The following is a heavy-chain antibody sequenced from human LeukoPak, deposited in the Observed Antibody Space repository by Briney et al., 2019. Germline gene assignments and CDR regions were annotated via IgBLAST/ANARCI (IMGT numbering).Heavy chain of an antibody. CDR1: GFTFDDYA. Sequence: GRSLRLSCAASGFTFDDYAMHWVRQAPGKGLEWVSGISWNSGSIGYADSVKGRFTISRDNAKNSLYLQMNSLRAEDTALYYCAKDSGWSFNSFDYWGQGTLVTVSS. V-gene: IGHV3-9*01. D-gene: IGHD6-19*01. CDR3: AKDSGWSFNSFDY. J-gene: IGHJ4*02. CDR2: ISWNSGSI.